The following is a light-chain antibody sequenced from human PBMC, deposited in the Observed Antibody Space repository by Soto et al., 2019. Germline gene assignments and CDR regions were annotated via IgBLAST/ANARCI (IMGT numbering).Light chain of an antibody. J-gene: IGLJ2*01. CDR3: NSFAGSTGV. CDR2: EVT. CDR1: SSDVGNYNY. Sequence: QSALTQPPSASGSPGQSVTISCTGTSSDVGNYNYISWYQQHPGKAPKLMLYEVTKRPSGVPDRFSGSKSGNTASLTVSGLQAEDEAHYYCNSFAGSTGVFGGGTKLTVL. V-gene: IGLV2-8*01.